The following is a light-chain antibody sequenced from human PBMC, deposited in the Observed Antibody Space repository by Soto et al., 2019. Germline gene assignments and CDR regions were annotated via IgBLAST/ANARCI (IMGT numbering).Light chain of an antibody. V-gene: IGLV1-44*01. J-gene: IGLJ3*02. CDR2: RNT. Sequence: QSVMTQPPSVSAAPGQKVTISCSGSSSNIGSDTVNWYQQLPGTAPKLLIYRNTQRPSGVPDRFSGSKSGASASLAISGLQSEDEADYYCCSYTTTHTWLFDGGTKLTVL. CDR1: SSNIGSDT. CDR3: CSYTTTHTWL.